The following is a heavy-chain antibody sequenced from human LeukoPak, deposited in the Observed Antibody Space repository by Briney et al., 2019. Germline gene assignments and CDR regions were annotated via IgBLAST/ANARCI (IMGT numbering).Heavy chain of an antibody. Sequence: ASETLSLTCTVSGGSISSSSYYWGWIRQPPGKGLEWIGSIYYSGSTYYNPSLKSRVTISVDTSKNQFSLKLSSVTAADTAVYYCARHSSPMVYSNFEYWGQGTLVTVSS. CDR1: GGSISSSSYY. CDR3: ARHSSPMVYSNFEY. J-gene: IGHJ4*02. D-gene: IGHD2-8*01. V-gene: IGHV4-39*01. CDR2: IYYSGST.